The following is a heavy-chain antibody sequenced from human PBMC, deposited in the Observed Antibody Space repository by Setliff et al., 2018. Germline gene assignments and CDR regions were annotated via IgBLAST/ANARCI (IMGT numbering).Heavy chain of an antibody. CDR3: ARHHTNTWYSYFFDL. V-gene: IGHV3-23*03. J-gene: IGHJ4*02. D-gene: IGHD6-13*01. CDR1: GFTFSNNA. CDR2: VYSGSPNT. Sequence: GGSLRLSCLASGFTFSNNAMSWIRQAPGKGLEWVSVVYSGSPNTYYAASVKGRFTISRDNAESSLYLQMNSLRAEDTAVYYCARHHTNTWYSYFFDLWGQGTPVTVSS.